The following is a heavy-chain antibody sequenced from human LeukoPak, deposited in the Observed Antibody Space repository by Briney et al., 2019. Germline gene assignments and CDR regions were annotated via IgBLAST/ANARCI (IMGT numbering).Heavy chain of an antibody. CDR1: GGSISSTTYY. V-gene: IGHV4-39*01. Sequence: ASETLSLTCTVSGGSISSTTYYWAWIRQPPGMGLEWIGSVYYGETTYYNPSLEIRLTISVDTSKNQFSLRLNSVTAADTAVYYCARHEASYFYYYMDVWGAGTTVIVSS. CDR3: ARHEASYFYYYMDV. CDR2: VYYGETT. J-gene: IGHJ6*03.